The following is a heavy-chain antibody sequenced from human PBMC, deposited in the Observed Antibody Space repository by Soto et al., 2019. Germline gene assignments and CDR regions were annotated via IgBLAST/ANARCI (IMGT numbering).Heavy chain of an antibody. CDR1: GFTFSSYS. V-gene: IGHV3-21*01. D-gene: IGHD6-13*01. CDR2: ISSSSSYI. Sequence: GGSLRLSCAASGFTFSSYSMNWVRQAPGKGLEWVSSISSSSSYIYYADSVKGRFTISRDNAKNSLYLQMNSLRAEDTAVYYCARARHSSSWYKFGSQVDVWGKGTTVTVSS. CDR3: ARARHSSSWYKFGSQVDV. J-gene: IGHJ6*04.